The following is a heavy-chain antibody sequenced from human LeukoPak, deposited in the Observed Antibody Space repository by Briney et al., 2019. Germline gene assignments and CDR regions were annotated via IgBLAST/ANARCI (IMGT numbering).Heavy chain of an antibody. D-gene: IGHD3-9*01. V-gene: IGHV3-30*18. CDR2: VSYDGTNE. J-gene: IGHJ4*02. Sequence: PGGSLRLSCAASGFTFSSYGMHWVRQAPGKGLEWVTVVSYDGTNEYYADSVQGRFTVSRDNSKNTLYLQMNSLRVEDTAVYHCAKDMRAPNTIYYFEYWGQGTLVTVSS. CDR3: AKDMRAPNTIYYFEY. CDR1: GFTFSSYG.